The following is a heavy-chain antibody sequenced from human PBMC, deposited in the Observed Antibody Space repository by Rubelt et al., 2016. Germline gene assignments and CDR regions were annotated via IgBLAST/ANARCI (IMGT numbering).Heavy chain of an antibody. Sequence: GGSLRLSCAASGFTFSDYSMYWVRQAPGKGLDWVSAFSGYGERTFYADSVRGRFTISRDVSTGTLYMQMDSLRAEDSAIYYCAKGEWQESRLGHWGQGTLVTVSS. V-gene: IGHV3-23*01. CDR3: AKGEWQESRLGH. J-gene: IGHJ4*02. CDR2: FSGYGERT. CDR1: GFTFSDYS. D-gene: IGHD3-3*01.